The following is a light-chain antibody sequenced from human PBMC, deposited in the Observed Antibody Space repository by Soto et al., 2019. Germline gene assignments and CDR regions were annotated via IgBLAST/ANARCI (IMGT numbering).Light chain of an antibody. Sequence: EIVMTQSPATLSVSPGERATLSCRASQSLGTNVAWYQQKPGQAPRLLIFGSSTRATSVPARFSGSGSGTDFTVTISSLQSEDFAVYYCQQYNSWPQTFGQGTKVDI. J-gene: IGKJ1*01. V-gene: IGKV3-15*01. CDR3: QQYNSWPQT. CDR1: QSLGTN. CDR2: GSS.